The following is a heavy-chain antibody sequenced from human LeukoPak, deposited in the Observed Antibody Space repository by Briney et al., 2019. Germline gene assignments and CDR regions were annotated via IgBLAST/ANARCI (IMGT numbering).Heavy chain of an antibody. Sequence: PGGSLRLSCAASGFTFSSYEMNWVRRAPGKGLEWVSYISSSGSTIYYADSVKGRFTISRDNAKNSLYLQMNSLRAEDTAVYYCGGIAAAGVNYWGQGTLVTVSS. CDR1: GFTFSSYE. J-gene: IGHJ4*02. D-gene: IGHD6-13*01. CDR2: ISSSGSTI. V-gene: IGHV3-48*03. CDR3: GGIAAAGVNY.